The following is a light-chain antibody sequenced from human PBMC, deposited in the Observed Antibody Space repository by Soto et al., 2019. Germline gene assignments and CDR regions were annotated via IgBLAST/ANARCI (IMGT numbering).Light chain of an antibody. V-gene: IGKV2-28*01. CDR2: LGS. J-gene: IGKJ4*01. CDR1: HSLLLSSGNNY. CDR3: AQALQTVT. Sequence: DVELTQSPLSLPVPPGEEATISCKASHSLLLSSGNNYFDWYLQKPGQSPQLLIYLGSTRASGVPDRFSGSGSGTDFTLKISTVEAEDVGVYYCAQALQTVTFGGGTKVDIK.